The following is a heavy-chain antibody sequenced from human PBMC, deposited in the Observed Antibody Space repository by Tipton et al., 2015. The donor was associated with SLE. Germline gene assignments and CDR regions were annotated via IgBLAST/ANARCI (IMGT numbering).Heavy chain of an antibody. CDR1: GGSISSYY. CDR2: IYYSGST. V-gene: IGHV4-59*08. D-gene: IGHD2-8*02. CDR3: ARQSYPGLVVYAHNWFDP. J-gene: IGHJ5*02. Sequence: TLSLTCTVSGGSISSYYWSWIRQPPGKGLEWIGYIYYSGSTNYNPSLKSRVTISVDTSKNQFSLKLSSVTAADTAAYYCARQSYPGLVVYAHNWFDPWGQGTLVTVSS.